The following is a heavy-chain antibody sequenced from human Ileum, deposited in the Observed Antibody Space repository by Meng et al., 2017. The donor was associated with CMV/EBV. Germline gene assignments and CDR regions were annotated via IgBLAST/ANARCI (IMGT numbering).Heavy chain of an antibody. CDR3: ARDGITIFGVGDRVDD. Sequence: GSLRLSCTVSGGSISSSSYYWGWIRQPSGKGLEWTGSIYYSGSTYYNPSLQSRVTISVDTSKNQFSLKLSSVTAADTAVYYCARDGITIFGVGDRVDDWGQGTLVTVSS. J-gene: IGHJ4*02. D-gene: IGHD3-3*01. CDR2: IYYSGST. V-gene: IGHV4-39*07. CDR1: GGSISSSSYY.